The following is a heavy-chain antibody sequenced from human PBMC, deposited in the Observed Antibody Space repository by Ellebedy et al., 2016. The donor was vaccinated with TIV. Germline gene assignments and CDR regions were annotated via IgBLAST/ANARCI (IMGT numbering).Heavy chain of an antibody. Sequence: MPSETLSLTCTVSGGSISSSSYYWGWIRQPPGKGLEWIGSIYYSGSTYYNPSLKSLVTISVDTSKNQFSLKLSSVTAADTAVYYCARQKQWLSPGPLYWGQGTLVTVSS. J-gene: IGHJ4*02. CDR3: ARQKQWLSPGPLY. V-gene: IGHV4-39*01. CDR2: IYYSGST. CDR1: GGSISSSSYY. D-gene: IGHD3-22*01.